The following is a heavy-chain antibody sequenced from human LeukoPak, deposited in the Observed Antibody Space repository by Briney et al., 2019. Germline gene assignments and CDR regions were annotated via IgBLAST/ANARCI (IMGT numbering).Heavy chain of an antibody. Sequence: GESLKISCKGSGYTFSSYWIAWVRQMPGKGLEWMGIIYPGDSDTRYSPSFQGQVTISADKSISTAYLQWSSLKASDTAIYYCARSPVQLGAFDIWGQGTMVTVSS. CDR2: IYPGDSDT. CDR3: ARSPVQLGAFDI. J-gene: IGHJ3*02. D-gene: IGHD2-2*01. CDR1: GYTFSSYW. V-gene: IGHV5-51*01.